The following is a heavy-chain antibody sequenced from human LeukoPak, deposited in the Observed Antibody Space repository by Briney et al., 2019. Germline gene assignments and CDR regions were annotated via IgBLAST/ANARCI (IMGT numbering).Heavy chain of an antibody. CDR1: GGSISSSSYY. J-gene: IGHJ4*02. CDR3: ARVEWSGSFASGDY. D-gene: IGHD1-26*01. V-gene: IGHV4-39*07. CDR2: IYYSGST. Sequence: KSSETLSLTCTVSGGSISSSSYYWGWIRQPPEKGLEWIGSIYYSGSTYYNPSLKSRVTISVDTSKNQFSLKLSSVTAADTAVYYCARVEWSGSFASGDYWGQGTLVTVS.